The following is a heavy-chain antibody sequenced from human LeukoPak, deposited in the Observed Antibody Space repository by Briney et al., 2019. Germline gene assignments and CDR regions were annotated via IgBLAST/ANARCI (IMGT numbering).Heavy chain of an antibody. CDR2: ISSSSYI. V-gene: IGHV3-21*01. CDR3: ARDRRSSGSVSFYY. Sequence: GGSLRLSCAASGFTFSSYSMNWVRQAPGKGLEWVSSISSSSYIYYADSVKGRFTISRDNAKNSLYLQMNSLRAEDTAVYYCARDRRSSGSVSFYYWGQGTLVTVSS. J-gene: IGHJ4*02. CDR1: GFTFSSYS. D-gene: IGHD6-19*01.